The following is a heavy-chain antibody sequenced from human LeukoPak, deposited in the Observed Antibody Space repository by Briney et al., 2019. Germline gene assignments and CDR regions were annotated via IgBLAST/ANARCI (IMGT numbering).Heavy chain of an antibody. V-gene: IGHV3-7*01. CDR3: AGGAEWSIDS. Sequence: GGALRLSCAAPGFTFSDYWVNWVREAPGKGLEWGAILKQDGSEMLYVDTVKGRFTISRDNAKNSVYLQMNSLRAEDTAAYYCAGGAEWSIDSCGQGTLVTVSS. CDR1: GFTFSDYW. D-gene: IGHD3-3*01. J-gene: IGHJ4*02. CDR2: LKQDGSEM.